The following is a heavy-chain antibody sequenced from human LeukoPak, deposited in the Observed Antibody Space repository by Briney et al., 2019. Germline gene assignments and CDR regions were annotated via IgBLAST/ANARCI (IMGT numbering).Heavy chain of an antibody. D-gene: IGHD3-22*01. CDR1: GFTFSSYS. V-gene: IGHV3-48*04. J-gene: IGHJ3*02. CDR2: ISSSGTTI. CDR3: ARTYYYDSSGTTGAFDI. Sequence: GGSLRLSCAASGFTFSSYSMSWIRQAPGKGLEWVSYISSSGTTIYYADSVKGRFTISRDNAKNSLYLQMNSLRAEDTALYYCARTYYYDSSGTTGAFDIWGQGTMVTVSS.